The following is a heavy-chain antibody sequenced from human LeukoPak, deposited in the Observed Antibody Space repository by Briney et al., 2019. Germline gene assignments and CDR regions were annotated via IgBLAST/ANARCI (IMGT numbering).Heavy chain of an antibody. V-gene: IGHV1-8*03. CDR2: MNPNSGNT. Sequence: ASVKVSCKASGYTFTSYDINWVRQATGQGLEWMGWMNPNSGNTGYAQKFQGRVTITRNTSISTAYMELSSLRSEDTAVYYCARDPYSSGFPVGFWFDPWAREPWSPSPQ. CDR1: GYTFTSYD. D-gene: IGHD3-3*01. J-gene: IGHJ5*02. CDR3: ARDPYSSGFPVGFWFDP.